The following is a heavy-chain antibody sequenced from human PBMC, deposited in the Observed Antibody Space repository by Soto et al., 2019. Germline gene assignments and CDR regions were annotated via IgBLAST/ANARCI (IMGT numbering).Heavy chain of an antibody. CDR1: GYTFTGYY. D-gene: IGHD6-13*01. CDR2: INPNSGGT. J-gene: IGHJ5*02. V-gene: IGHV1-2*02. Sequence: QVQLVQSGAEVKKPGASVKVSCKASGYTFTGYYMHWVRQAPGQGLEWMGWINPNSGGTNYAQKFQGRVTMTRDTSISTAYMELSRLRSDDTAVYYCAREGRRRVAAAFRPWFDPWGQGTLVTVSS. CDR3: AREGRRRVAAAFRPWFDP.